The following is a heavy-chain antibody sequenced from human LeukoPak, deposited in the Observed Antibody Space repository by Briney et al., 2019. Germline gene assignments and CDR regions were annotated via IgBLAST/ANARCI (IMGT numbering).Heavy chain of an antibody. CDR1: GFTFGDYA. D-gene: IGHD2/OR15-2a*01. CDR2: INHSGST. CDR3: ARGAPDYFYYYYYTDV. V-gene: IGHV4-34*01. Sequence: NPGGSLRLSCTASGFTFGDYAMSWIRQPPGKGLEWIGEINHSGSTNYNPSLKSRVTISVDTSKNQFSLKLSSVTAADTAVYYCARGAPDYFYYYYYTDVWGKGTTVTVSS. J-gene: IGHJ6*03.